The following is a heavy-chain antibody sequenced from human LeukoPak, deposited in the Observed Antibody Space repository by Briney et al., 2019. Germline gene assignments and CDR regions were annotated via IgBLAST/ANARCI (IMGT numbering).Heavy chain of an antibody. CDR1: GFTFRSYW. Sequence: PGGSLRLSCAASGFTFRSYWMSWVRQAPGKGLEWVANINQDGSVKYYVDSVKGRFTISRDNAKNSLYVQMNSLRDEDTAVYYCAKPDRAIAAPGYWGQGTLVTVSS. J-gene: IGHJ4*02. CDR3: AKPDRAIAAPGY. V-gene: IGHV3-7*01. CDR2: INQDGSVK. D-gene: IGHD6-6*01.